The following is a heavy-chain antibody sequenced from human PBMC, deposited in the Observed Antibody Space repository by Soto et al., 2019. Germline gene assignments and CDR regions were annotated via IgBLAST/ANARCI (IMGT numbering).Heavy chain of an antibody. CDR3: ARVYFDPPRNWFDP. V-gene: IGHV4-59*06. J-gene: IGHJ5*02. CDR2: IYYDGST. Sequence: SETLSVTCTVSGGSISSYYWGWIRHHTGKGLEWVGHIYYDGSTYYNPSLKSRLTISVDTSKNQFSLSLTSVSAADAAIYHCARVYFDPPRNWFDPWGRGTLVTVSS. CDR1: GGSISSYY. D-gene: IGHD3-9*01.